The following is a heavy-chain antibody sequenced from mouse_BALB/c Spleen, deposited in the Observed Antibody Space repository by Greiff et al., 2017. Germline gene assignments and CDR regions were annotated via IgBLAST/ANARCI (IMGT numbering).Heavy chain of an antibody. Sequence: EVQVVESGPSLVKPSQTLSLTCSVTGDSITSGYWNWIRKFPGNKLEYMGYISYSGSTYYNPSLKSRISITRDTSKNQYYLQLNSVTTEDTATYYCARWSYDRSRMDYWGQGTSVTVSS. J-gene: IGHJ4*01. V-gene: IGHV3-8*02. CDR2: ISYSGST. CDR3: ARWSYDRSRMDY. D-gene: IGHD2-14*01. CDR1: GDSITSGY.